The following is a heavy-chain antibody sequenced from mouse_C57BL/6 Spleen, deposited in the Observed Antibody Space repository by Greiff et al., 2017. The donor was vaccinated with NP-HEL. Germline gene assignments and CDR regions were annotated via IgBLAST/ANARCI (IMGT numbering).Heavy chain of an antibody. Sequence: VQLQESGAELVRPGASVTLSCKASGYTFTDYEMHWVKQTPVHGLEWIGAIDPETGGTAYNQKFKGKAILTADKSSSTAYMELRSLTSEDSAVYYCTKVVPLDYWGQGTTLTVSS. CDR3: TKVVPLDY. V-gene: IGHV1-15*01. CDR1: GYTFTDYE. CDR2: IDPETGGT. J-gene: IGHJ2*01. D-gene: IGHD1-1*01.